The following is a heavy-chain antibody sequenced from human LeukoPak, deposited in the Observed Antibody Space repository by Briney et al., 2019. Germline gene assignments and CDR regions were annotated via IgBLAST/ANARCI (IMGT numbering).Heavy chain of an antibody. CDR2: INPSGGST. Sequence: GASVKVSCKASEYTFTSYYMHWVRQAPGQGLEWMGIINPSGGSTSYAQKFQGRVTMTRDTSTSTVYMELSSLRSEDTAVYYCARAPDFSSGWWSHFDYWGQGTLVTVSS. D-gene: IGHD6-19*01. CDR1: EYTFTSYY. J-gene: IGHJ4*02. V-gene: IGHV1-46*01. CDR3: ARAPDFSSGWWSHFDY.